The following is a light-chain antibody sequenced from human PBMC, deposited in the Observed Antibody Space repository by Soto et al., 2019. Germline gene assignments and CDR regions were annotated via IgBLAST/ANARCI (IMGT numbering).Light chain of an antibody. J-gene: IGKJ5*01. CDR1: QDISNY. CDR3: QQLRTTPIT. Sequence: DIQLTQSPSFLSASVGDRVTITCRASQDISNYLVWYQQKPGKAPKVLIYAGSTLQSGVPSKFSGSGSGTEFSLTISSLQSEDFATYYCQQLRTTPITFGQGTRLEI. CDR2: AGS. V-gene: IGKV1-9*01.